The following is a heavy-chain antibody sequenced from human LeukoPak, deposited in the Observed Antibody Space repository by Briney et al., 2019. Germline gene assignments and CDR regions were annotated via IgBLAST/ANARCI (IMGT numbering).Heavy chain of an antibody. D-gene: IGHD3-10*01. Sequence: GGSLRLSCAASGFTFKNYWMHWVRQAPGKGLVWVSRINNDGSSRTHADSVKGRFTISRDNSKNTLYVQMNSLRAEDTAVYYCAKGHYYGSGSLDYWGQGTLVTVSS. CDR3: AKGHYYGSGSLDY. V-gene: IGHV3-74*01. CDR2: INNDGSSR. J-gene: IGHJ4*02. CDR1: GFTFKNYW.